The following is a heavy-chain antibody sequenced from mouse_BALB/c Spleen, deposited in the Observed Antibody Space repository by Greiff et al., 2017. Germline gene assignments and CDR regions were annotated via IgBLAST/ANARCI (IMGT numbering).Heavy chain of an antibody. CDR3: NGRYDAMDY. Sequence: VQLQQSGAELVRSGASVKLSCTASGFNIKDYYMHWVKQRPEQGLEWIGWIDPENGDTEYAPKFQGKATMTADTSSNTAYLQLSSLTSEDTAVYYCNGRYDAMDYWGQGTSVTVSS. V-gene: IGHV14-4*02. CDR1: GFNIKDYY. J-gene: IGHJ4*01. CDR2: IDPENGDT.